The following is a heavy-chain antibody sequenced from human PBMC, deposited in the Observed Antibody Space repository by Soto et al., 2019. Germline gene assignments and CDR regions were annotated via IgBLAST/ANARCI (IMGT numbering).Heavy chain of an antibody. V-gene: IGHV3-30-3*01. Sequence: QVQLVESGGGVVQPGRSLRLSCTASGFTFSTYSMHWVRQAPGKGLEWVAVTSSDGSTTYYTDSVKGRFTISRDNSRDTLFLQMNSLRAEDSAVYYCARDGGYHPSRFDYWGQGTLLTVSS. CDR3: ARDGGYHPSRFDY. J-gene: IGHJ4*02. D-gene: IGHD2-15*01. CDR1: GFTFSTYS. CDR2: TSSDGSTT.